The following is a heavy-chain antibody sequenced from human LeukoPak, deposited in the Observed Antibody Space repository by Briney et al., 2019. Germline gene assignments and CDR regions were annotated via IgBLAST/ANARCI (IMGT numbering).Heavy chain of an antibody. CDR2: ISGSGGST. V-gene: IGHV3-23*01. J-gene: IGHJ6*02. D-gene: IGHD2-15*01. CDR1: GFTFSSYA. CDR3: ASSFDVVVVAATINRHYYGMDV. Sequence: GGSLRLSCAASGFTFSSYAMSWVRQAPGKGLEWVSAISGSGGSTYYADSVKGRFTISRDNSKNTLYLQMNSLRAEDTAVYYCASSFDVVVVAATINRHYYGMDVWGQGTTDTVSS.